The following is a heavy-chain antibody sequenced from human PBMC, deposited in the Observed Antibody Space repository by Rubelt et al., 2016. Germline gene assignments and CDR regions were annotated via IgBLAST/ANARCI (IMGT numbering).Heavy chain of an antibody. J-gene: IGHJ4*02. V-gene: IGHV4-34*01. CDR1: GGSFSGYY. CDR2: INHSGST. CDR3: ASGVGATNDY. Sequence: QVQLQQWGAGLLKPSETLSLTCAVYGGSFSGYYWSWIRQPPGKGLEWIGEINHSGSTNYNPPLRSRVTISVDTSKNQFSLKLSSVTAADTAVYYCASGVGATNDYWGQGTLVTVSS. D-gene: IGHD1-26*01.